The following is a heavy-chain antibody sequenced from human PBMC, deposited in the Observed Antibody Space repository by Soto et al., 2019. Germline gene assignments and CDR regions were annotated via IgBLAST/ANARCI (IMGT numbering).Heavy chain of an antibody. D-gene: IGHD7-27*01. CDR3: ARGWGRIFDY. CDR2: INHSGST. CDR1: GGSFSGYY. J-gene: IGHJ4*02. V-gene: IGHV4-34*01. Sequence: QVQLQQWGAGLLKPSETLSLTCAVYGGSFSGYYWYWIRQPPGKGLEWIWEINHSGSTNYNPSLKSRVTLSVDTSKNQFALKLSSVTAADTAVYYCARGWGRIFDYWGQGTLVTVSS.